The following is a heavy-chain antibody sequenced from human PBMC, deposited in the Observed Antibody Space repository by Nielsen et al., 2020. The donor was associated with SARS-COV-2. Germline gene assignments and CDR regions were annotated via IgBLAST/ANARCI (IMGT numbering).Heavy chain of an antibody. D-gene: IGHD4-17*01. V-gene: IGHV1-2*06. CDR1: GYTFTGYY. Sequence: ASVKVSCKASGYTFTGYYMHWVRQAPGQGLEWMGRINPNSGGTNYAQKFQGRVTMTRDTSISTAYMELSSLRSDDTAVYYCARDRTTVTTVRWRDALNMWGQGTMVTVSS. CDR3: ARDRTTVTTVRWRDALNM. J-gene: IGHJ3*02. CDR2: INPNSGGT.